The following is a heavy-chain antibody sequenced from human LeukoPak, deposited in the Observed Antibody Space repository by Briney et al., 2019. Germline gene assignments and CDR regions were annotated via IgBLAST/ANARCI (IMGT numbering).Heavy chain of an antibody. CDR3: ARATGTWGHDGFDI. CDR1: GYTXTGYY. CDR2: ISGSSSNT. V-gene: IGHV1-18*04. Sequence: GASVKVSCKASGYTXTGYYMHWVRQAPGQGLEWMGWISGSSSNTNYAQRLQGRVTMTTDTSTTTAYMELRSLRSDDTAVYYCARATGTWGHDGFDIWGQGTMVTVSS. J-gene: IGHJ3*02. D-gene: IGHD3-16*01.